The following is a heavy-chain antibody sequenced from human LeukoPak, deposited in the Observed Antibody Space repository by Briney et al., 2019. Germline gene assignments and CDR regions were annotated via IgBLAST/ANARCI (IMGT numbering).Heavy chain of an antibody. V-gene: IGHV4-34*01. D-gene: IGHD1-7*01. J-gene: IGHJ4*02. Sequence: SETLSLTCAVYGGSFSGYYWSWIRQPPGKGLEWIGEIDHSGSTNYNPYLKSRVTISVGTSKNQFSLKLSSVTAADTAVYYCAKAGGTTVNRRRRGAEQFDYWGQGTLVTVSS. CDR3: AKAGGTTVNRRRRGAEQFDY. CDR2: IDHSGST. CDR1: GGSFSGYY.